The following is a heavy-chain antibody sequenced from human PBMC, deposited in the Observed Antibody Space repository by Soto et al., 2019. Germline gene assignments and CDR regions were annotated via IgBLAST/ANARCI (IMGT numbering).Heavy chain of an antibody. V-gene: IGHV3-30*18. CDR3: AKDVDY. CDR1: GFTFSSYG. J-gene: IGHJ4*02. CDR2: ISYDGSNK. Sequence: GGSLRLSCAASGFTFSSYGMHWVRQAPGKGLEWVAVISYDGSNKYYADSVKGRFTISRDNSKNTLYLQMNSLRAEDTAVYYCAKDVDYWGQGTLVTVSS.